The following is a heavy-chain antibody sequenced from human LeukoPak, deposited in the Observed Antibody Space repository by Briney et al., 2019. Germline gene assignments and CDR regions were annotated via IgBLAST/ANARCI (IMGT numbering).Heavy chain of an antibody. D-gene: IGHD2-2*01. CDR2: INHSGST. V-gene: IGHV4-34*01. CDR3: ARFRSTSY. CDR1: GGSFSGYY. Sequence: SETLSLTCAVYGGSFSGYYWSWIRQPPGKGLEWIGEINHSGSTNYNPSLKSRVTISVDTSKNQFSLKLSSVTAADTAVYYCARFRSTSYWGQGTLVTVSS. J-gene: IGHJ4*02.